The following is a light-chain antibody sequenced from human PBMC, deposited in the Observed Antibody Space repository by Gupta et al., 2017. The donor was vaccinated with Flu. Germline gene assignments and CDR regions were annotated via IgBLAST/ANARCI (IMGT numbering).Light chain of an antibody. J-gene: IGKJ1*01. CDR1: QSTSSD. Sequence: DMQLTQSPSSLSASAGDRVTITCWASQSTSSDWYWYQQKPGQDPKLRIDAASSLKGGVPSRGSGSGSETNFTLTISNVQPVDFSSCHHQQRYDTPWGFGQGTKVDI. CDR3: QQRYDTPWG. V-gene: IGKV1-39*01. CDR2: AAS.